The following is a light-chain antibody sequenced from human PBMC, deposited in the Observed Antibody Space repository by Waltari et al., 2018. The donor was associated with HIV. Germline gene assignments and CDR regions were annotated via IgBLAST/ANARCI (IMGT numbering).Light chain of an antibody. CDR3: CSYSGSYTSYV. CDR2: EGN. CDR1: SSDVGSYNL. J-gene: IGLJ1*01. V-gene: IGLV2-23*01. Sequence: QSALTQPASVSGSPGQSITISCTGTSSDVGSYNLVSWYLQHPGKAPKLMIYEGNKRPSVVSNRCSGSKSGNTASLTISGLQAEDEADYYCCSYSGSYTSYVFGAGTKVTVL.